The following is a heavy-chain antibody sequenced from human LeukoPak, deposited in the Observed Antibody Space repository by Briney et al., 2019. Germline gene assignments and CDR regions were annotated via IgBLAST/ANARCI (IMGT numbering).Heavy chain of an antibody. J-gene: IGHJ6*03. V-gene: IGHV4-34*01. D-gene: IGHD6-13*01. Sequence: PSETLSLTCAVYGGSFSGYYWSWIRQPPGKGLEWIGEINHSGSTNYNPSLKSRVTISVGTSKNQFSLKLSSVTAADTAVYYCARGIAAADTYYYYYYMDVWGKGTTVTISS. CDR1: GGSFSGYY. CDR3: ARGIAAADTYYYYYYMDV. CDR2: INHSGST.